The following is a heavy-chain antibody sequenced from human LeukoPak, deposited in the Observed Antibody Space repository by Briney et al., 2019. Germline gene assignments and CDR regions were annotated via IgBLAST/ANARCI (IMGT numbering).Heavy chain of an antibody. V-gene: IGHV3-74*01. CDR1: GFTFRTDW. D-gene: IGHD5-12*01. CDR2: INIDGRTT. CDR3: AREHATIDY. J-gene: IGHJ4*02. Sequence: PGESLRLSCAASGFTFRTDWMNWVRQAPGKGLVWVSRINIDGRTTSYADSVKGRFTISRDNAKNTLYLQMNSLRAEDTAVYYCAREHATIDYWGQGTLVTVSS.